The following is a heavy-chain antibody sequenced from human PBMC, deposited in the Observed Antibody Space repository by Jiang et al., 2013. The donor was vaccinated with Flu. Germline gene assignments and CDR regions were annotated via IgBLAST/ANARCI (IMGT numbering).Heavy chain of an antibody. CDR3: ARRGYSYSFDY. CDR2: IYPGDSDT. V-gene: IGHV5-51*01. Sequence: KISCKVSGYSFTNYWIGWVRQMPGRGPEWMGIIYPGDSDTTYSPSFQGQVTLSVDESISTAYLQWSSPKAADTAMYFCARRGYSYSFDYWGQGTLVTVSS. J-gene: IGHJ4*02. D-gene: IGHD5-18*01. CDR1: GYSFTNYW.